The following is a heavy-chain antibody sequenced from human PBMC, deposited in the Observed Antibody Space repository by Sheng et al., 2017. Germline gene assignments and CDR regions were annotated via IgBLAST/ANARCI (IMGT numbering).Heavy chain of an antibody. CDR3: ARTGVYGGNSGNYYGMDV. Sequence: QVQLVQSGAEVKKSGASVKVSCKASGYTFIAYYIHWVRQAPGQGLEWMGWINPNSGDTNYAQKFQGRVTLTRGTSITTAYMELSSLRSDDTAVYYCARTGVYGGNSGNYYGMDVWGQ. CDR2: INPNSGDT. D-gene: IGHD2-21*02. CDR1: GYTFIAYY. J-gene: IGHJ6*02. V-gene: IGHV1-2*02.